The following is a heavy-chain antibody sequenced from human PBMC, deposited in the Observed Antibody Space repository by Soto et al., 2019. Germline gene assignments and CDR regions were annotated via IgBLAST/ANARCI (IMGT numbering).Heavy chain of an antibody. CDR2: FDPEDGET. J-gene: IGHJ4*02. D-gene: IGHD3-3*01. V-gene: IGHV1-24*01. Sequence: QVQLVQSGAEVKKPGASVKVSCKVSGYTLTELSMHWVRQAPGKGLEWMGGFDPEDGETMYAQKFQGRVTMTEDTSTDTAYMELSSLRSEDTAVYYCTTGQRPLRFLERLYRYYFDFWGQGTLVTVSS. CDR1: GYTLTELS. CDR3: TTGQRPLRFLERLYRYYFDF.